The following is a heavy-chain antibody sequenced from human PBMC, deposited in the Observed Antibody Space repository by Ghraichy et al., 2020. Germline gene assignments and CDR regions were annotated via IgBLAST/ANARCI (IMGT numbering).Heavy chain of an antibody. D-gene: IGHD2-2*01. J-gene: IGHJ6*02. Sequence: ASVKVSCKVSGYTLTNLSMNWVRQAPGQGLEWMRGFDPEDGETIYAQKFQGRVTMTEDTSTDTAYMELSSLRSEDTAVYYCATLGGYCSSTSCYPLGMDVWGQGTTVTVSS. CDR1: GYTLTNLS. CDR2: FDPEDGET. CDR3: ATLGGYCSSTSCYPLGMDV. V-gene: IGHV1-24*01.